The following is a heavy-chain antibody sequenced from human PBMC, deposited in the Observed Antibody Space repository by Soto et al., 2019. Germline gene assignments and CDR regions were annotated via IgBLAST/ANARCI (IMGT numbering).Heavy chain of an antibody. CDR2: ISSNGVGT. J-gene: IGHJ6*03. D-gene: IGHD6-6*01. Sequence: GGSLRLSCAASALTLSGYAMDWVRQAPGKGLEYVSGISSNGVGTYYANSVQGRFTISRDNSKNTVYLQMGSLRPEDMAVYYCARRARPDFYYMDVWGKGATVTVSS. V-gene: IGHV3-64*01. CDR1: ALTLSGYA. CDR3: ARRARPDFYYMDV.